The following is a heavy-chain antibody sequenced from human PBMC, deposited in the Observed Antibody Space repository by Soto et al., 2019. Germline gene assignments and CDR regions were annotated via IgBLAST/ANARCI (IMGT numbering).Heavy chain of an antibody. V-gene: IGHV3-30*18. Sequence: PGGSLGLSCAASGFIFRNYGMHWVRQAPGKGLEWVAVISFDGNKRYYADSVKGRFTISRDNSKNTLYLQMNSLRAEDTAVYYCAKMLWYCSGGSCYSAYYYYYMDVWGKGTTVTVSS. CDR2: ISFDGNKR. CDR1: GFIFRNYG. D-gene: IGHD2-15*01. J-gene: IGHJ6*03. CDR3: AKMLWYCSGGSCYSAYYYYYMDV.